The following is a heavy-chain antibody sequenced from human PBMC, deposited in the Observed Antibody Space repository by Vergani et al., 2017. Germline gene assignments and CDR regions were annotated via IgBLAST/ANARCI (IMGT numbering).Heavy chain of an antibody. D-gene: IGHD4-23*01. CDR1: GGTFSSYA. Sequence: QVQLVQSGAEVKKPGSSVKVSCKASGGTFSSYAISWVRQAPGQGLEWMGGIIPIFGTANYAQKFQGRVTITADESTSTAYMELSSLRSEDTAVYYCARDAVVTPGYNYYYYMAVWGKGTTVTVS. V-gene: IGHV1-69*01. CDR3: ARDAVVTPGYNYYYYMAV. J-gene: IGHJ6*03. CDR2: IIPIFGTA.